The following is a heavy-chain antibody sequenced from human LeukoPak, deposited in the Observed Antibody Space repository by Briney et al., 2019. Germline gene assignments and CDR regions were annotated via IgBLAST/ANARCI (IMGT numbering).Heavy chain of an antibody. D-gene: IGHD6-19*01. Sequence: GGSLRLSCAASGFTFSSYAMSWVRQAPGKGLEWVSIIYPGGTTSYADSVKGRFTISRDNSKNTLYLQVNSLRAEDTGVYYCARDLYNSGWFEHWGQGTLVTVSS. CDR2: IYPGGTT. J-gene: IGHJ5*02. CDR1: GFTFSSYA. V-gene: IGHV3-53*01. CDR3: ARDLYNSGWFEH.